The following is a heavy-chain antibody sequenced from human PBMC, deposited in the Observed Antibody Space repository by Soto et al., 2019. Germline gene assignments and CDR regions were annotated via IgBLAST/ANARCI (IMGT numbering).Heavy chain of an antibody. CDR3: TTGIDYDSSGLDAFDI. V-gene: IGHV3-15*07. CDR1: GCPFSNAW. J-gene: IGHJ3*02. D-gene: IGHD3-22*01. Sequence: PGGSLRLSCASSGCPFSNAWMNWVRQAPGKGLEWVGRIKSKTDGGTTDYAAPVKGRFTISRDDSKNTLYLQMNSLKTEDTAVYYCTTGIDYDSSGLDAFDIWGQGTMVTVSS. CDR2: IKSKTDGGTT.